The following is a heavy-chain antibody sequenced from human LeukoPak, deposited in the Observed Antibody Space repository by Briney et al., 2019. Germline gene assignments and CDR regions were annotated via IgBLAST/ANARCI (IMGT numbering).Heavy chain of an antibody. Sequence: GGSLRLSCAASGFAFSSYAMSWVRQAPGKGLEWVSAISGSGGSTYYADSVKGRFTISRDNSKNALYLQMNSLRAEDTAVYYCAKDIRGRLAARYFDYWGQGTLVAVSS. D-gene: IGHD6-6*01. CDR2: ISGSGGST. CDR1: GFAFSSYA. J-gene: IGHJ4*02. CDR3: AKDIRGRLAARYFDY. V-gene: IGHV3-23*01.